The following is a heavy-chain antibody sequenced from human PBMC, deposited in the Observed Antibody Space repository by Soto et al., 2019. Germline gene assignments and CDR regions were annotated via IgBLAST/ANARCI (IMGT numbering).Heavy chain of an antibody. J-gene: IGHJ4*02. CDR1: GGTFSSYA. D-gene: IGHD3-22*01. CDR3: ARSETRKYYYDSSGDYFDY. CDR2: IIPIFGTA. V-gene: IGHV1-69*13. Sequence: SVKVSCKASGGTFSSYAISWVRQAPGQGLEWMGGIIPIFGTANYAQKFQGRVTITADESTSTAYMELSSLRSEDTAVYYCARSETRKYYYDSSGDYFDYWGQGTLVTVYS.